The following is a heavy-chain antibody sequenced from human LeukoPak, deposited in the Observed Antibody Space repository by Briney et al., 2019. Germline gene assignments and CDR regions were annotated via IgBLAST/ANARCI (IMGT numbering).Heavy chain of an antibody. Sequence: SETLSLTCTVSGGSISSGDYYWSWIRQPPGKGLEWIGYIYYSGSTYYNPSLKSRVTISVGTSKNQFSLKLSSVTAADTAVYYCARASMAHWFDPWGQGTLVTVSS. CDR2: IYYSGST. V-gene: IGHV4-30-4*08. CDR1: GGSISSGDYY. D-gene: IGHD2/OR15-2a*01. J-gene: IGHJ5*02. CDR3: ARASMAHWFDP.